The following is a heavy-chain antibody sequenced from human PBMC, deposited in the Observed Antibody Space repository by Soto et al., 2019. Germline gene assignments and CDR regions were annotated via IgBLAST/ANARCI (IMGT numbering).Heavy chain of an antibody. J-gene: IGHJ4*02. CDR2: INHSGNT. Sequence: SETLSLTCAVYGGSFSGYYWSWIRQPPGKGLEWIGEINHSGNTNYNPSLKSRVTISVDTSKNQFSLKLSSVTAADTAVYYCARDGLNDGRHHFDYWGQGTLVTVSS. CDR3: ARDGLNDGRHHFDY. D-gene: IGHD2-8*01. CDR1: GGSFSGYY. V-gene: IGHV4-34*01.